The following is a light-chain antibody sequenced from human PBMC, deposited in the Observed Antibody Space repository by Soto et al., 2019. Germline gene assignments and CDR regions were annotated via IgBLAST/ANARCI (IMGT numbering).Light chain of an antibody. Sequence: EIVLTQSPGTLSLSPGQRATLSCRASQRVSSRFLAWYQQKPGQAPRLLIYDASSRATGIPDRFSGSGSGRDFTLTISRLEPEDFSVYYCQHYYSAPFTFGGGTKVEIK. CDR2: DAS. CDR3: QHYYSAPFT. V-gene: IGKV3-20*01. CDR1: QRVSSRF. J-gene: IGKJ4*01.